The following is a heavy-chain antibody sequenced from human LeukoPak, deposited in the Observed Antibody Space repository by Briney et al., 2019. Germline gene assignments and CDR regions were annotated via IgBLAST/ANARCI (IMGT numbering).Heavy chain of an antibody. D-gene: IGHD3-22*01. V-gene: IGHV4-59*01. CDR2: ISYTGST. CDR3: ASYDGRPSSGYFDY. Sequence: SETLSLTCTVSGGSISSYHWSWIRQPPGKGLEWIGYISYTGSTNHNPSLRSRVTISVDTSKNQFSLKLSSVTAADMAVYYCASYDGRPSSGYFDYWGQGTLVTVSS. CDR1: GGSISSYH. J-gene: IGHJ4*02.